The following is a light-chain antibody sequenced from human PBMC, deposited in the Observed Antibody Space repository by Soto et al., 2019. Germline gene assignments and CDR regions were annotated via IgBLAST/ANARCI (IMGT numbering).Light chain of an antibody. Sequence: QSALTQPASVSGSPGQSITISCTGTSSDVGGYNYVSWYQQHPGKAPKLMIYDVSNRPSGVSNRFSGSKSGNTASLTISGLQAEDGADYYCSSYTSSSTYVFGNGTKVTV. J-gene: IGLJ1*01. CDR2: DVS. CDR3: SSYTSSSTYV. CDR1: SSDVGGYNY. V-gene: IGLV2-14*01.